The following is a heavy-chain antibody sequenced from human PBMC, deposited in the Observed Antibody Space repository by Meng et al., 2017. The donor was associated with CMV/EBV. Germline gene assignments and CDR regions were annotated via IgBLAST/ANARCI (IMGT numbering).Heavy chain of an antibody. CDR2: ISWDGGST. CDR3: AKSQGYCSGGSCFIYDY. D-gene: IGHD2-15*01. Sequence: GESLKISCAASGFTFDDYAMHWVRQAPGKGLEWVSLISWDGGSTYYADSVKGRFTISRDNSKNSLYLQMNSLRAEDTALYYCAKSQGYCSGGSCFIYDYWGQGTLVTVSS. CDR1: GFTFDDYA. V-gene: IGHV3-43D*03. J-gene: IGHJ4*02.